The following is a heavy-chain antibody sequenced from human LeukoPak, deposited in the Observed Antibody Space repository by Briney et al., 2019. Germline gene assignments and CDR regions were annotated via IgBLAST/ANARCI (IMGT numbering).Heavy chain of an antibody. V-gene: IGHV1-69*05. CDR3: ATTMGYLDYCSGGTCYSMLD. D-gene: IGHD2-15*01. Sequence: SVKVSCKASGGTFSTYAISCVRQAPGQGLEWMGGIIPISGSAKYTQKFQGRVTITTDESTNTAYMELRSLRSEDTAVYYCATTMGYLDYCSGGTCYSMLDWGQGTLVTVFS. J-gene: IGHJ4*02. CDR1: GGTFSTYA. CDR2: IIPISGSA.